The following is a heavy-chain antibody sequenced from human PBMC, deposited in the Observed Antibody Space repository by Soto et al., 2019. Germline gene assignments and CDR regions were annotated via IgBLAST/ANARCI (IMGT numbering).Heavy chain of an antibody. J-gene: IGHJ4*02. Sequence: PSETLSLTCAVYGGSFSGYYWSWIRQPPGKGLEWIGEISHSGSTSYNPSLKSRVTMSVDTSKTQFSLNLNSVTAADTAVYYCARHGGYYFDYWGQGAPVTVSS. CDR3: ARHGGYYFDY. CDR1: GGSFSGYY. CDR2: ISHSGST. V-gene: IGHV4-34*01. D-gene: IGHD3-16*01.